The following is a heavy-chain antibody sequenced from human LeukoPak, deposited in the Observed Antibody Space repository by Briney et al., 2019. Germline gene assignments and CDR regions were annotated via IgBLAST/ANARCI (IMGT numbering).Heavy chain of an antibody. CDR2: IYPGDSDT. Sequence: GESLKISCKGSGYSFTSYWIGWVRQMPGKGLEWMGIIYPGDSDTRYSPSFQGQVTISADKSISTAYLQWSSLKASDTAMYYCARQSHGGTVLYYFDYWGQGTLVTVSS. CDR1: GYSFTSYW. D-gene: IGHD1-14*01. V-gene: IGHV5-51*01. J-gene: IGHJ4*02. CDR3: ARQSHGGTVLYYFDY.